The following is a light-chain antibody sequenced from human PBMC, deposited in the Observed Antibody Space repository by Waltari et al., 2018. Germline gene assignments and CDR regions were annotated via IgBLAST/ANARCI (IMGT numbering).Light chain of an antibody. V-gene: IGKV4-1*01. CDR2: WAS. Sequence: DIVMTQSPDSLAVSLGERATINCKYSQSVLLSSNNRNYLAWYQHKPGQPPKLLIYWASTRESGVPDRFSGSGSGTDFTLTISSLQAEDVAVYYCQQNYNTPRTFGQGTKVEIK. CDR3: QQNYNTPRT. CDR1: QSVLLSSNNRNY. J-gene: IGKJ1*01.